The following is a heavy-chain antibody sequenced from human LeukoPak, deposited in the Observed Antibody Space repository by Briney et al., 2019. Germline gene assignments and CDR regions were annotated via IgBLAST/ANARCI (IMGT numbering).Heavy chain of an antibody. CDR3: ARGDNGMDV. J-gene: IGHJ6*02. V-gene: IGHV3-74*01. D-gene: IGHD5-24*01. Sequence: AGGSLRLSCAASGFTFSSYWMHWVRQAPGKGPVWVSHINSDGTGTRNADSVKGRFTISRDNAKNTLYLQMNSLRAEGTAVYYCARGDNGMDVWGQGTTVTVSS. CDR1: GFTFSSYW. CDR2: INSDGTGT.